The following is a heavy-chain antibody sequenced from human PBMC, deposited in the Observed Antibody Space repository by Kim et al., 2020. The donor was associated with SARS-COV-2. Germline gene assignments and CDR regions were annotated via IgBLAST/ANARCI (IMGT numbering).Heavy chain of an antibody. Sequence: GGSLRLSCGASGFTFRNAWMSWVRQAPGKGLQWVGRIKTETEGGTTDYTAGVKGRFSISRDDSQNTLYLQMNSLKSEDTALYYCTTTWGRGDDVDVWGQGTTVIVSS. D-gene: IGHD3-16*01. V-gene: IGHV3-15*01. J-gene: IGHJ6*02. CDR3: TTTWGRGDDVDV. CDR1: GFTFRNAW. CDR2: IKTETEGGTT.